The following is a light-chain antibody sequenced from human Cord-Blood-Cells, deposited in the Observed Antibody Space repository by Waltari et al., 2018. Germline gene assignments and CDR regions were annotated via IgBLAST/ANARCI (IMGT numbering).Light chain of an antibody. CDR2: EGS. V-gene: IGLV2-23*03. Sequence: QSALTQPASVSGSPGQSITISCTGTSSDVGSYNLVSRYQQHPGKAPKPMIYEGSKRPSGVSNRFSGSKSGNTASLTISGLQAEDEADYYCCSYAGSSTFVVFGGGTKLTVL. CDR3: CSYAGSSTFVV. J-gene: IGLJ2*01. CDR1: SSDVGSYNL.